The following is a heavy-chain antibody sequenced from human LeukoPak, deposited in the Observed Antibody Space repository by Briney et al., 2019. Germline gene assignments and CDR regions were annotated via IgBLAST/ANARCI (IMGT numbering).Heavy chain of an antibody. J-gene: IGHJ3*02. CDR3: ARLMGDAFDI. V-gene: IGHV4-61*02. Sequence: SQTLSLTCTVSGGSISSGSYYWSWIRQPAGKGLEWIGRIYTSGSTNYNPSLKSRVTISVDTSKNQFSLKLSSVTAADTAVYYCARLMGDAFDIWGQGTMVTVSS. CDR1: GGSISSGSYY. CDR2: IYTSGST.